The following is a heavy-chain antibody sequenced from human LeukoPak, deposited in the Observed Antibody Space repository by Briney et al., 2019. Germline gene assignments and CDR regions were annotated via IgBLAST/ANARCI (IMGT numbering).Heavy chain of an antibody. J-gene: IGHJ6*03. CDR3: ARVPRHNYFYYVDV. CDR1: GYTFTKNG. Sequence: ASVKVSCKASGYTFTKNGITWVRQAPGQGLEWMGWISGNDGNTNYAQNFQGRVVMTTDTSTSTAYMELRSLRYDDTAVYYCARVPRHNYFYYVDVWGKGPTVTVSS. V-gene: IGHV1-18*01. CDR2: ISGNDGNT.